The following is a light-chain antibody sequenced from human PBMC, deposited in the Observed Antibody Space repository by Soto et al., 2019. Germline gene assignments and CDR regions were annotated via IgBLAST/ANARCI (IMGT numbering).Light chain of an antibody. CDR3: CSYTGSSNYV. Sequence: QSALTQPRSVSGSPGQSVTISCTGTRSDVGGYAYISWYQQHPGKVPKLIIYDVSKRPSGVPDRFSGSKSGNTASLTISGLQAEDEADYYCCSYTGSSNYVFGTGTKLTVL. V-gene: IGLV2-11*01. J-gene: IGLJ1*01. CDR1: RSDVGGYAY. CDR2: DVS.